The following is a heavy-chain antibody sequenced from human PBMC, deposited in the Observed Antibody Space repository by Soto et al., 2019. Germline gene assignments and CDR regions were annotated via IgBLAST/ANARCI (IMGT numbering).Heavy chain of an antibody. CDR3: ASHRSQVVHLVLPPYDYYGLDV. D-gene: IGHD6-6*01. CDR2: IIPTFGTT. CDR1: GGTFSSYV. J-gene: IGHJ6*02. V-gene: IGHV1-69*06. Sequence: QVQLEQSGAEVTKPGSSVKVSCKASGGTFSSYVISWVRQAPGQGLEWMGGIIPTFGTTKYAQDFQGRVTITADKSTSTAYMELSSLRSDDTAVYYCASHRSQVVHLVLPPYDYYGLDVWGQGTTVTVSS.